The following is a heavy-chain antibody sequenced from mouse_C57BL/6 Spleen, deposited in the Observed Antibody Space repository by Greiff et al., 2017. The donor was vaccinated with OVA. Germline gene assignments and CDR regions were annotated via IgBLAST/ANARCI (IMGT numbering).Heavy chain of an antibody. D-gene: IGHD2-12*01. CDR2: FYPGSGSI. Sequence: VQLQQSGAELVKPGASVKLSCKASGYTFTEYTIHWVKQRSGQGLEWIGWFYPGSGSIKYNEKFKDKATLTADKSSSIVYMELSRLTSEDSAVYFCARHEGKGYSLYYAMDYWGQGTSVTVSS. CDR1: GYTFTEYT. V-gene: IGHV1-62-2*01. CDR3: ARHEGKGYSLYYAMDY. J-gene: IGHJ4*01.